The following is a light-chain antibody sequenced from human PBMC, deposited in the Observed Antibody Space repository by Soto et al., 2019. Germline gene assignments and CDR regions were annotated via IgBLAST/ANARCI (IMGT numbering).Light chain of an antibody. J-gene: IGKJ1*01. Sequence: EIVLTQSPGTLSLSPGERATLSCRASQSVSNTGLAWYQQKPGQAPRLLIYAASSRATGIPDRFSGRGSGTDFTLTFSRLEPEDFGVYYCQQYGSSPWTFGQGTKVEIK. CDR1: QSVSNTG. V-gene: IGKV3-20*01. CDR2: AAS. CDR3: QQYGSSPWT.